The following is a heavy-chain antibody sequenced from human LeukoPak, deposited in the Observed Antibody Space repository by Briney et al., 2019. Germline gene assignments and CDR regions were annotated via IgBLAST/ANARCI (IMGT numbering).Heavy chain of an antibody. J-gene: IGHJ3*02. D-gene: IGHD1-26*01. Sequence: GGSLRLSCAASGCTFRNFAIHWVRQAPGKGLERVAVISSHGSEKYYGDSVQERFTIPRDHSTNTLSLQMHSLPAEDTAVYYCPSAGGIVGAYSAFYIWRQGTMVTVSS. CDR2: ISSHGSEK. V-gene: IGHV3-30*01. CDR3: PSAGGIVGAYSAFYI. CDR1: GCTFRNFA.